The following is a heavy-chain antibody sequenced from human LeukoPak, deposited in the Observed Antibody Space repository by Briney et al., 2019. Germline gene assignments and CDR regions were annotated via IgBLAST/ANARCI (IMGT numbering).Heavy chain of an antibody. CDR3: ARGYSGYFYY. V-gene: IGHV3-74*01. CDR2: IDGDGSST. J-gene: IGHJ4*02. Sequence: AGGSLRLSCAASGXTFSSYWMQWVRQAPGKGLVWVSRIDGDGSSTNYADSVKGRFTISRDNAKNTLYLQMNSLRAEDTAVYYCARGYSGYFYYWGQGTLVTVSS. D-gene: IGHD5-12*01. CDR1: GXTFSSYW.